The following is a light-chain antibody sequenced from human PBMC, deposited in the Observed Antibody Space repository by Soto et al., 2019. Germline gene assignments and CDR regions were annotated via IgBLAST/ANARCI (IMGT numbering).Light chain of an antibody. CDR1: QGVTPAY. J-gene: IGKJ3*01. Sequence: EIVLTQSPGTLSLSPGERATLSCRASQGVTPAYLAWYQHKPGQAPRLLIYGASNRATGIPDRFSGSGSGTAFTITINRLETEDFAVYSCQQYGGSPLFTFGPGTRVDFK. CDR3: QQYGGSPLFT. CDR2: GAS. V-gene: IGKV3-20*01.